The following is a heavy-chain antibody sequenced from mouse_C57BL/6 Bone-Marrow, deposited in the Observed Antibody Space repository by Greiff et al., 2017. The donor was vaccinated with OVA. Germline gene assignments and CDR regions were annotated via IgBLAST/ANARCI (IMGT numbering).Heavy chain of an antibody. CDR3: ARQDYYGKDWYFDV. CDR1: GYTFTDYY. Sequence: VQLQQSGPELVKPGASVKISCKASGYTFTDYYMNWVKRSHGKSLEWIGDINPNNGGTSYNQKFKGKATLTVDKSSSTAYMELRSLTSEDSAVYYCARQDYYGKDWYFDVWGTGTTVTVSS. V-gene: IGHV1-26*01. CDR2: INPNNGGT. D-gene: IGHD1-1*01. J-gene: IGHJ1*03.